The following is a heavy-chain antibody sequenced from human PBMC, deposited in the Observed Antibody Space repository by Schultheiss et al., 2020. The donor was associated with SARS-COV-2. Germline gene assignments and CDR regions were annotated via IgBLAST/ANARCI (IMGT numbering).Heavy chain of an antibody. CDR1: GFTFSSYA. Sequence: GGSLRLSCAASGFTFSSYAMHWVRQAPGKGLEWVAVISYDGSNKYYADSVKGRFTISRDNSKNTLYLQMNSLRAEDTAVYYCARGVFREPRLRYMDVWGKGTTVTVSS. CDR3: ARGVFREPRLRYMDV. J-gene: IGHJ6*03. V-gene: IGHV3-30*07. D-gene: IGHD3-10*02. CDR2: ISYDGSNK.